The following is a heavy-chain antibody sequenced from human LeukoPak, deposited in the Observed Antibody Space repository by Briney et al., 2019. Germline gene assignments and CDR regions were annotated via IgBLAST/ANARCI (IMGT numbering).Heavy chain of an antibody. D-gene: IGHD3-22*01. Sequence: SETLSLTCTVSGGSISSYYWSWIRQPAGKGLEWIGRIYTNGSTNYNPSLKSRVTMSVDTSKNQFSLKLSSVTAADTAVYYCASEDYYDSSGYYSTNWGQGTLVTVSS. V-gene: IGHV4-4*07. J-gene: IGHJ4*02. CDR3: ASEDYYDSSGYYSTN. CDR2: IYTNGST. CDR1: GGSISSYY.